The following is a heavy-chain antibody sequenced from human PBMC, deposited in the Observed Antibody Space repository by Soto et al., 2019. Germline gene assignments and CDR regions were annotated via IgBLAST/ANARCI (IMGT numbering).Heavy chain of an antibody. J-gene: IGHJ4*02. CDR1: GGTFSSYA. CDR2: IIPIFGTA. V-gene: IGHV1-69*13. Sequence: SVKVSCKASGGTFSSYAISWVRQAPGQGLEWMGGIIPIFGTANYAQKFQGRVTITAYESTSTAYMELSSLRSDDTAVYYCVEGNYDSSGYPMGYWGQGTLVTVSS. D-gene: IGHD3-22*01. CDR3: VEGNYDSSGYPMGY.